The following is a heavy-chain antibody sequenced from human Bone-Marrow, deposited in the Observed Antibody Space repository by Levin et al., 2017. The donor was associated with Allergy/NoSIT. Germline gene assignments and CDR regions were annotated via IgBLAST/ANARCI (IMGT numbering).Heavy chain of an antibody. Sequence: GGSLRLSCVASGFTFNRFWMHWVRRRPGKGLEWVSRITSDGSTTTYADFAQGRFTISRDNAKNTLYLQMDSLRAEDMGVYFCARVSYDSYYIDYWGQGTLVTVSS. CDR3: ARVSYDSYYIDY. D-gene: IGHD3-22*01. V-gene: IGHV3-74*03. J-gene: IGHJ4*02. CDR2: ITSDGSTT. CDR1: GFTFNRFW.